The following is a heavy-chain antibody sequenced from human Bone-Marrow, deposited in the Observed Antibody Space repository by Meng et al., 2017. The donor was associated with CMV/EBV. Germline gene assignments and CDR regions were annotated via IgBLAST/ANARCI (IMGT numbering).Heavy chain of an antibody. D-gene: IGHD1-7*01. J-gene: IGHJ3*02. V-gene: IGHV3-74*01. Sequence: GESLKISCEASGFTFSSYWMHWVRQAPGKGLVWVSRINSDGSSTSYADSVKGRFTISRDNAKKTLYLQMNSLRAEDTAVYYCARENWNYGADAFDIWGQGTMVTVSS. CDR3: ARENWNYGADAFDI. CDR2: INSDGSST. CDR1: GFTFSSYW.